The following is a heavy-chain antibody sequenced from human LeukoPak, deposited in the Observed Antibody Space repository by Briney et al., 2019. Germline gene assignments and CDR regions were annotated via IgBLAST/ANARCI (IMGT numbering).Heavy chain of an antibody. J-gene: IGHJ3*02. D-gene: IGHD3-22*01. CDR3: ARDPQYYYDSSGYAFDI. CDR2: IDPSGGTT. Sequence: ASVKVSCKASGYTFSSYYMHWVRQAPGQGLEWMGIIDPSGGTTSYAQRFQGRVTMTRDMSTSTVYMELSSLRSEDTAVYYCARDPQYYYDSSGYAFDIWGQGTMVTVSS. CDR1: GYTFSSYY. V-gene: IGHV1-46*01.